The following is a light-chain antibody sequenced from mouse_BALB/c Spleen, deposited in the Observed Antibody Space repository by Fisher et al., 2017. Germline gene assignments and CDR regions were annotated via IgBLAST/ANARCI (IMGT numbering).Light chain of an antibody. J-gene: IGKJ2*01. CDR3: QQWSSNPYT. Sequence: IVLTQSPAILSASPGEKVTITCSASSSISSNYLHWYQQKPGSSPKLWIYSISNLASGVPARFSGSGSGTSYSLTISRMEAEDAATYYCQQWSSNPYTFGGGTKLEIK. V-gene: IGKV4-79*01. CDR2: SIS. CDR1: SSISSNY.